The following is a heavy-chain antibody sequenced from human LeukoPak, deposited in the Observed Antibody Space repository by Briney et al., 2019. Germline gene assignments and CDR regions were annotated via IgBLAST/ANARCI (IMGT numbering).Heavy chain of an antibody. V-gene: IGHV3-74*01. CDR2: INSNGGTT. J-gene: IGHJ6*04. CDR3: ARGASLAYYVDV. CDR1: GFTFSSYW. D-gene: IGHD3-16*01. Sequence: GGSLRLSCVASGFTFSSYWMHWVRQAPGKGLVWVSRINSNGGTTTYADSVNGRFTISRDNAKNMVYLQMNCLRAEDTAVYYCARGASLAYYVDVWGKGTTVTVSS.